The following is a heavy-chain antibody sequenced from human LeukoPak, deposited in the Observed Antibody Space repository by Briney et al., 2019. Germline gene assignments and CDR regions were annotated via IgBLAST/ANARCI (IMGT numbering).Heavy chain of an antibody. CDR3: ARGGAVAGLYFDY. J-gene: IGHJ4*02. D-gene: IGHD6-19*01. Sequence: GGPLRLSCAASGFTVSSNYMSWVRQAPGKGLEWVSVIYSGGSTYYADSVKGRFTISRDNSKNTLYLQMNSLRAEDTAVYYCARGGAVAGLYFDYWGQGTLVTVSS. V-gene: IGHV3-53*01. CDR2: IYSGGST. CDR1: GFTVSSNY.